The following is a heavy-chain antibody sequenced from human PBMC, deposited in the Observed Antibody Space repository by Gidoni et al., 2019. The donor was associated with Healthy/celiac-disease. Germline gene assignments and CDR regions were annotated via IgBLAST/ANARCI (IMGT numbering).Heavy chain of an antibody. J-gene: IGHJ4*02. V-gene: IGHV3-33*01. Sequence: QVQLVESGGGVVQPGRSLRLSRAASGFTFSSYGMHWVRQAPGKGLEWVAVIWYDGSNKYYADSVKGRFTISRDNSKNTLYLQMNSLRAEDTAVYYCARGGRLWFGDLLHPYFDYWGQGTLVTVSS. CDR2: IWYDGSNK. CDR1: GFTFSSYG. CDR3: ARGGRLWFGDLLHPYFDY. D-gene: IGHD3-10*01.